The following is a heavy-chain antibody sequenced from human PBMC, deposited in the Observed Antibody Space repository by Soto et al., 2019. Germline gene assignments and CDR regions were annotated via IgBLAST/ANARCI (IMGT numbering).Heavy chain of an antibody. J-gene: IGHJ4*02. CDR1: GYTFTSYG. CDR2: ISAYKSKT. D-gene: IGHD1-26*01. CDR3: ARDVRGGNFDY. Sequence: QVQLVQSGAEVKKPGASVKVSCKASGYTFTSYGISWVRQAPGQGLEWMGWISAYKSKTNYAQKLQGRVTMTTDTSTRTAYMELRSLRSDDTGVYSCARDVRGGNFDYWGQGTLVTVSS. V-gene: IGHV1-18*01.